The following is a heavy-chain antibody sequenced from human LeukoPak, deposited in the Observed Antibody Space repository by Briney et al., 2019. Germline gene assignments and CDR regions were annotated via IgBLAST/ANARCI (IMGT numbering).Heavy chain of an antibody. J-gene: IGHJ4*02. V-gene: IGHV1-69*13. CDR2: IITMFDDV. Sequence: SVKVSCKATEGTFTSYSINWVRQAPGQGLEWMGGIITMFDDVSYAQEFQGRVTITADESTSTAYMELSSLRSEDTAVYYCARDEIVGATGSFDYWGQGTLVTVSS. CDR3: ARDEIVGATGSFDY. CDR1: EGTFTSYS. D-gene: IGHD1-26*01.